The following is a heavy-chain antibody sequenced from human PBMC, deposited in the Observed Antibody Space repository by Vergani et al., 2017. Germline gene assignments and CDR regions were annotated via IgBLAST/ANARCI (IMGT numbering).Heavy chain of an antibody. Sequence: EVQLVESGGGLVKPGGSLRLSCAASGFTFSSYSMNWVRQAPGKGLEWVSSISSSSSYISYADSVKGRFTNSRDNAKNSLYLQMNSLRAEDTAVYYCARGLDCSSTSCYLLGYWGQGTLVTVSS. D-gene: IGHD2-2*01. CDR3: ARGLDCSSTSCYLLGY. J-gene: IGHJ4*02. V-gene: IGHV3-21*01. CDR1: GFTFSSYS. CDR2: ISSSSSYI.